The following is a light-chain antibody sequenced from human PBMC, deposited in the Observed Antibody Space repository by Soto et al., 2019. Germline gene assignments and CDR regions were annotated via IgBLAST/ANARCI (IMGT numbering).Light chain of an antibody. CDR3: QVWDSSSDHYV. Sequence: SYELTQPPSVSVAPGQTAGITCGGNNIGSKSVHWYQQKSGQAPMLVVCDDSDRPSGIPERFSGSNSGNTATLTISRVEAGDEADYYCQVWDSSSDHYVFGTGTKVTV. CDR1: NIGSKS. J-gene: IGLJ1*01. V-gene: IGLV3-21*02. CDR2: DDS.